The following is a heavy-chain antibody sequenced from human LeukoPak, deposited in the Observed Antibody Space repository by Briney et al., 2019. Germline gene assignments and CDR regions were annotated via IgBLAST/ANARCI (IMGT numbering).Heavy chain of an antibody. D-gene: IGHD3-10*01. J-gene: IGHJ4*02. Sequence: SETLSLTCTVSGGSISSSSYYWGWIRQAPGKGLEWIGRIYYSGSTYYNPSLKSRVTISVDTSKNQFSLKLNSVTAADTAVYYCAKYSGSYIDWGQGTPVTVSS. CDR2: IYYSGST. V-gene: IGHV4-39*01. CDR3: AKYSGSYID. CDR1: GGSISSSSYY.